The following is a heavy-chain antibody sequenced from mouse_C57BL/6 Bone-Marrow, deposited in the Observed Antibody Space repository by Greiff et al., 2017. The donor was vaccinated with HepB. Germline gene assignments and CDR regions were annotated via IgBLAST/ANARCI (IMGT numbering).Heavy chain of an antibody. D-gene: IGHD2-2*01. V-gene: IGHV1-20*01. Sequence: EVQLQQSGPELVKPGDSVKISCKASGYSFTGYFMNWVMQSHGKSLEWIGRINPYNGDTFYNQKFKGKATLTVDKSSSTAHMELRSLTSEDSAVYYCARYYGYDGFAYWGQGTLVTVSA. CDR2: INPYNGDT. CDR3: ARYYGYDGFAY. J-gene: IGHJ3*01. CDR1: GYSFTGYF.